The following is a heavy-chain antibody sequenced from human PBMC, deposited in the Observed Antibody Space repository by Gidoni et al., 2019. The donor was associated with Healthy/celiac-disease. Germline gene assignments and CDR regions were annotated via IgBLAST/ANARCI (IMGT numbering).Heavy chain of an antibody. CDR1: GGSISSGRYY. D-gene: IGHD6-13*01. Sequence: QVQLQESGPGLVKPSQTLSLTCTVSGGSISSGRYYWSWIRQPAGKGLEWIGRIYTSGSTNYNPSLKSRVTISVDTSKNQFSLKLSSVTAADTAVYYCARDRIAAPPDYYYGMDVWGQGTTVTVSS. CDR2: IYTSGST. V-gene: IGHV4-61*02. J-gene: IGHJ6*02. CDR3: ARDRIAAPPDYYYGMDV.